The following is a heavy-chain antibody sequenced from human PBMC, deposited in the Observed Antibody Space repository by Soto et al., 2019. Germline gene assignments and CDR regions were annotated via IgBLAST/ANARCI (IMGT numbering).Heavy chain of an antibody. CDR2: IYYSGST. D-gene: IGHD3-10*01. CDR3: ARENGSGSYYSHDAFDI. V-gene: IGHV4-59*01. CDR1: DGSISSYY. J-gene: IGHJ3*02. Sequence: SETLSHTCTVSDGSISSYYWSWIRQPPGMGLEWIGYIYYSGSTNYNPSLKSRVTISVDTSKNQFSLKLSSVTAADTAVYYCARENGSGSYYSHDAFDIWGHGTTVPGSS.